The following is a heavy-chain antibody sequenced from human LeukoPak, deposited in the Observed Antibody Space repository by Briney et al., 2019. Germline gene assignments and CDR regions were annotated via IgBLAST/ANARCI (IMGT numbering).Heavy chain of an antibody. CDR1: GFTFSSYG. CDR2: ISYDGSNK. V-gene: IGHV3-30*18. CDR3: AKLVDSSGYYSYDAFDI. Sequence: GRSLRLSCAASGFTFSSYGMHWVRQAPGKGLEWVAVISYDGSNKYYADSVKGRFTISRDNSKNTLYLQMNSLRGEDTAVYYCAKLVDSSGYYSYDAFDIWGQGTMVTVSS. J-gene: IGHJ3*02. D-gene: IGHD3-22*01.